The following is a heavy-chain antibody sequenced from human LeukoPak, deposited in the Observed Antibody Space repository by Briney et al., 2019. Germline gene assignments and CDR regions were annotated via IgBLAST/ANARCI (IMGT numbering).Heavy chain of an antibody. CDR2: ISSNNNYI. CDR1: GFTFSSYS. D-gene: IGHD6-13*01. Sequence: PGGSLRLSCAASGFTFSSYSMNWVRQAPGKGLEWVSCISSNNNYIYYADSVKGRFTISRDNAKNSLYLQMNSLRAEDTAVYYCARDGGRDSTYWYYYWGQGTLVTVSS. V-gene: IGHV3-21*06. J-gene: IGHJ4*02. CDR3: ARDGGRDSTYWYYY.